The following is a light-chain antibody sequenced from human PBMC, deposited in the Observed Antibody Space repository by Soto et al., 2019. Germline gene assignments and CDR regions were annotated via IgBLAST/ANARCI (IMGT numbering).Light chain of an antibody. Sequence: EIVLTQSPATLSLSPGERATLSCRASQSVSSYLAWYQQKPGQAPKLLIYGASTRAPGIPDRFNGSGSGTDFTLTISRLEADDVAVYHCHQYGSSVRAFGQGTKLEIK. CDR2: GAS. CDR1: QSVSSY. J-gene: IGKJ1*01. V-gene: IGKV3-20*01. CDR3: HQYGSSVRA.